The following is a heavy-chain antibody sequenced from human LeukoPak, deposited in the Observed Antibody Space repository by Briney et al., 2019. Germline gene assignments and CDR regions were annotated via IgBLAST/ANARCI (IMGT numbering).Heavy chain of an antibody. V-gene: IGHV4-59*08. Sequence: SETLSLTCTVSGGSISSYYWSWIRQPPGKGLEWLGYIYYSGSTNYNPSLKSRVTISVDTSKNQFSLKLSSVTAADTAVYYCARGTSSGYYSFDYWGQGTLVTVSS. CDR2: IYYSGST. CDR3: ARGTSSGYYSFDY. D-gene: IGHD3-22*01. J-gene: IGHJ4*02. CDR1: GGSISSYY.